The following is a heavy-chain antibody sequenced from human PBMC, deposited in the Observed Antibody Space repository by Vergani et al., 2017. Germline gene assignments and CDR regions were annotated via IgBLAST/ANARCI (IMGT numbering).Heavy chain of an antibody. D-gene: IGHD6-13*01. V-gene: IGHV1-18*01. J-gene: IGHJ5*02. CDR2: ISGDNGNT. CDR3: AGSDRGIAAAAFAP. Sequence: QVQLVQSGAEVKKPGASVRVSCKASPYTFSGYGISWVRQAPGQGLQWVGWISGDNGNTKYAPNPQGRVTMTLETSTNTAYMELSSLRSEDTAVYYCAGSDRGIAAAAFAPWGQGTMVTVSS. CDR1: PYTFSGYG.